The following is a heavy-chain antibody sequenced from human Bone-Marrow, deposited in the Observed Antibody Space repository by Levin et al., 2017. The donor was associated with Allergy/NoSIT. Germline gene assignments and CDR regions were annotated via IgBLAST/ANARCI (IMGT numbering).Heavy chain of an antibody. J-gene: IGHJ4*02. Sequence: SETLSLTCTVSGGSISSGSYYWSWIRQPAGKGLEWIGRIYTSGSTNYNPSLKSRVTISVDTSKNQFSLKLSSVTAADTAVYYCARGELLLDYWGQGTLVTVSS. CDR2: IYTSGST. CDR3: ARGELLLDY. CDR1: GGSISSGSYY. D-gene: IGHD3-10*01. V-gene: IGHV4-61*02.